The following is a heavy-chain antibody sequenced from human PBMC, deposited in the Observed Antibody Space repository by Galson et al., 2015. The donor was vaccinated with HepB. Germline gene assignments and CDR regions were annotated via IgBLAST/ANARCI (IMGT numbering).Heavy chain of an antibody. CDR2: ISSSSSTI. CDR1: GFTFSSYS. D-gene: IGHD6-19*01. J-gene: IGHJ4*02. V-gene: IGHV3-48*04. Sequence: LRLSCAASGFTFSSYSMNWVRQAPGKGLEWVSYISSSSSTIYYADSVKGRFTISRDNAKNSLYLQMNSLRAEDMAVYYCARDSPEAEQWLVPFDYWGQGTLVTVSS. CDR3: ARDSPEAEQWLVPFDY.